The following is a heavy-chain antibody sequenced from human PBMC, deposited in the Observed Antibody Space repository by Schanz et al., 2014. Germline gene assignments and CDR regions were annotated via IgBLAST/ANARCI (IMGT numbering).Heavy chain of an antibody. CDR3: AKDVRPVANTVHFYYMDV. Sequence: EVKLLESGGHLVQPGGSLRLSCVASGFTFSTYAMSWVRQAPGKGPEWVSSLTGSGGGTYYADSVRGRFAISRDNSKNTLYLQMNSLRAEDTAVYYCAKDVRPVANTVHFYYMDVWGQGTTVIVSS. V-gene: IGHV3-23*01. CDR2: LTGSGGGT. CDR1: GFTFSTYA. J-gene: IGHJ6*02. D-gene: IGHD6-19*01.